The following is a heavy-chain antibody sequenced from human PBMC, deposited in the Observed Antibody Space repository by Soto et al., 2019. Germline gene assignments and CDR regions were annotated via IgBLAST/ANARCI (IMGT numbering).Heavy chain of an antibody. V-gene: IGHV4-34*01. J-gene: IGHJ5*02. Sequence: PSETLSLTCAVYGGSFSGYYWSWIRQPPGKGLEWIGEINHSGSTNYNPSLKSRVTISVDTSKNQFSLKLSSVTAADTAVYYCARDTQDIVVVGDWLDPWGQGTLVTVSS. CDR1: GGSFSGYY. D-gene: IGHD2-2*01. CDR2: INHSGST. CDR3: ARDTQDIVVVGDWLDP.